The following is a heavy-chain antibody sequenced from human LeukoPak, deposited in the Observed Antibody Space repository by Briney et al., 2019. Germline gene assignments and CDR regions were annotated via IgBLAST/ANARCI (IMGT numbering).Heavy chain of an antibody. D-gene: IGHD3-10*01. CDR2: ISSSSSTI. J-gene: IGHJ4*02. Sequence: GGSLRLSCAASGFTFSSYSMNWVRQAPGKGLEWVSYISSSSSTIYYADSVRGRFTISRDNAKNSLYLQMNSLRAEDTAVYYCARAKPKNMVRGLIMRRESRYYFDYWGQGTLVTVSS. CDR1: GFTFSSYS. V-gene: IGHV3-48*01. CDR3: ARAKPKNMVRGLIMRRESRYYFDY.